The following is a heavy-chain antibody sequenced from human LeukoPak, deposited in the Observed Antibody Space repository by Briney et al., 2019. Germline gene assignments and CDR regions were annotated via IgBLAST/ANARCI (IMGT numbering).Heavy chain of an antibody. V-gene: IGHV4-59*01. CDR2: IYYSGST. J-gene: IGHJ4*02. CDR1: GGSISSYY. Sequence: SETLSLTCTVSGGSISSYYWSWIRQPPGKGLEWIGYIYYSGSTNYNPSLKSRVTISVDTSKNQFSLKLSSVTAADTAVYYCARGSITIFGVVTTHFDYWGQGTLVTVSS. CDR3: ARGSITIFGVVTTHFDY. D-gene: IGHD3-3*01.